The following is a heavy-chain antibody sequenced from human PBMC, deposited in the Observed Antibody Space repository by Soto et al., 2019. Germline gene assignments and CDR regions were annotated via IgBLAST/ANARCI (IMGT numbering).Heavy chain of an antibody. J-gene: IGHJ6*02. CDR2: IYYSGST. V-gene: IGHV4-39*01. Sequence: SETLSLTRTVSGGSFSSSSYSWGWIRQPPGKGLEWLGSIYYSGSTYYNPSLKSRVTISVDTSKNQFSRKLSSVTAADTAVYYCARQIAVSRGYSYYYYYAMDGWGQGTTVS. CDR3: ARQIAVSRGYSYYYYYAMDG. D-gene: IGHD3-22*01. CDR1: GGSFSSSSYS.